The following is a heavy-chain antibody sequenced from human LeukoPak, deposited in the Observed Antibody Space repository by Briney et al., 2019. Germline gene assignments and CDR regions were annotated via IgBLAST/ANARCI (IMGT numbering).Heavy chain of an antibody. J-gene: IGHJ4*02. D-gene: IGHD3-22*01. CDR2: INPNSGGT. V-gene: IGHV1-2*02. CDR3: AGGTTMTHRGGIDS. CDR1: GYTFTGYY. Sequence: ASVKVSCKASGYTFTGYYMHWVRQAPGQGLEWMGWINPNSGGTNYAQKFQGRVTMTRDTSISTAYMELNSLRAEDTAVYYCAGGTTMTHRGGIDSWGQGTLVTVSS.